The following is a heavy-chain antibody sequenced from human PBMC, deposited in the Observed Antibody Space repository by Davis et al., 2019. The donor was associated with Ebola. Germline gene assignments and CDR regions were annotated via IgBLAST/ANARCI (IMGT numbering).Heavy chain of an antibody. Sequence: AASVKVSCKASGYTFISYYMHWVRQAPGQGLEWMGRIIPMVGTATYAQKFQGRVTITADKSTSTAYMEMSGLRSEDTAVYYCARDLGRYDDHWGQGTLVTVSS. CDR3: ARDLGRYDDH. CDR2: IIPMVGTA. D-gene: IGHD1-26*01. CDR1: GYTFISYY. V-gene: IGHV1-69*08. J-gene: IGHJ4*02.